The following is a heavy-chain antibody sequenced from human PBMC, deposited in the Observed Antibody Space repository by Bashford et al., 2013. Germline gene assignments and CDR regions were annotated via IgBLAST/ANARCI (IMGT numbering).Heavy chain of an antibody. CDR3: AKDRPEKYSSGWYSRGVDS. CDR2: ISGRGGNT. V-gene: IGHV3-23*01. J-gene: IGHJ4*02. D-gene: IGHD6-19*01. Sequence: VRQAPGKGLEWVSGISGRGGNTYYADSVKGRFTISRDNSKNTLFLQMNSLRAEDTAVYYCAKDRPEKYSSGWYSRGVDSWGQGNPGSPSPQ.